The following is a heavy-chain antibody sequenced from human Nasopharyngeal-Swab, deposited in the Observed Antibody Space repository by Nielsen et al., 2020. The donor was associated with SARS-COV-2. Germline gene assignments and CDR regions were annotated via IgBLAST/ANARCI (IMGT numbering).Heavy chain of an antibody. Sequence: SETLSLTCAISGDSVSSNSAAWTWIRQSPSRGLEWLGRTYFRSKWVNDYAVSVKSRITINQDTSRNQCSLQLNSVTPEDTAIYYCARGSGTYSDYFDYWGQGTLVSVSS. D-gene: IGHD1-26*01. V-gene: IGHV6-1*01. CDR2: TYFRSKWVN. CDR1: GDSVSSNSAA. CDR3: ARGSGTYSDYFDY. J-gene: IGHJ4*02.